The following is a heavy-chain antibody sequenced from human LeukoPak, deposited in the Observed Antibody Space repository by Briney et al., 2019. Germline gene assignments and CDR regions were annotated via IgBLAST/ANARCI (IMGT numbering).Heavy chain of an antibody. CDR2: IGAYNGNT. D-gene: IGHD3-22*01. V-gene: IGHV1-18*01. J-gene: IGHJ3*02. CDR1: GYTFASYG. Sequence: ASVKVSCKASGYTFASYGISWVRQAPGQGLEWVGWIGAYNGNTKYTQTLQGRVTMTTDISTSTAYLELRNLRSDDTAVYYCARDWYYDGHRGAFDIWGQGTMVTVSS. CDR3: ARDWYYDGHRGAFDI.